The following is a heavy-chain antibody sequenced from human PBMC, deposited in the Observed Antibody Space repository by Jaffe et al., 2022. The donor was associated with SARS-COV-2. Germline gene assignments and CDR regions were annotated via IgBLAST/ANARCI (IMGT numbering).Heavy chain of an antibody. D-gene: IGHD1-26*01. V-gene: IGHV4-61*02. J-gene: IGHJ4*02. CDR3: AREPPNIVGATSL. CDR2: ISASANS. Sequence: QVQLHESGPGLLKPSQTLSLTCTVSGASVTGGSYHWSWIRQPAGKGLEWIGRISASANSNYSPSLRGRVSISLDTSQNQFSLRVTSVTDADTAVYFCAREPPNIVGATSLWGQGTLVTVSS. CDR1: GASVTGGSYH.